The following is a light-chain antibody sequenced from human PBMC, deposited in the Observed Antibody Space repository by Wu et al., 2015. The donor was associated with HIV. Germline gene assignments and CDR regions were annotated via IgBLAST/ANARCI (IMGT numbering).Light chain of an antibody. CDR1: QSVSSY. CDR3: QQYGISSQVT. CDR2: DAS. V-gene: IGKV3-11*01. Sequence: EIVLTQFPVTLSLSPGERATLSCRASQSVSSYLAWYQQKPGQAPRLLIYDASNRATGIPARFSGSGSGTDFTLTINRLEPEDFAVYYCQQYGISSQVTFGGGAKVEIK. J-gene: IGKJ4*01.